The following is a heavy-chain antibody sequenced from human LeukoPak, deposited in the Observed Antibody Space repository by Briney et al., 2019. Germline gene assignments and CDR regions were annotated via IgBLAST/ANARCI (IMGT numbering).Heavy chain of an antibody. J-gene: IGHJ6*02. CDR3: AKDRVVVPAAIHGMDV. V-gene: IGHV3-30*18. Sequence: GGSLRLSCAASGFTFSSYGMHWVRQAPGKGLEWVAVISYDGSNKYYADSVKGRLTISRDNSKNTLYLQMNSLRAEDTAVYYCAKDRVVVPAAIHGMDVWGQGTTVTVSS. CDR1: GFTFSSYG. D-gene: IGHD2-2*02. CDR2: ISYDGSNK.